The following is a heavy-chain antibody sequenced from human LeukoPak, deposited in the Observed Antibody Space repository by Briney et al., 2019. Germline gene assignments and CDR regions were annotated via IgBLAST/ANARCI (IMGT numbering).Heavy chain of an antibody. Sequence: SETLSLTCTVSGGSISSSSYYWGWIRQPPGKGLEWIGSIYYSGSTYYNPSLKSRVTISVDTSKNQFSLKLSSVTAADTAVYYCARDVNIAAAYYFDYWGQGTLVTVSS. D-gene: IGHD6-6*01. V-gene: IGHV4-39*07. J-gene: IGHJ4*02. CDR3: ARDVNIAAAYYFDY. CDR2: IYYSGST. CDR1: GGSISSSSYY.